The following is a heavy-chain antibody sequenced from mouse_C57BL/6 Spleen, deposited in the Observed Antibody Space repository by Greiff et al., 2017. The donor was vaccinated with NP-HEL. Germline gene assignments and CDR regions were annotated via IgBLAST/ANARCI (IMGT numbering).Heavy chain of an antibody. D-gene: IGHD2-10*01. CDR1: GYTFTSYW. Sequence: QVQLQQPGAELVMPGASVKLSCKASGYTFTSYWMHWVKQRPGQGLEWIGEIDPSDSYTNYNQKFKGKSTLTVDKSSSTAYMQLSSLTSEDSSVYYCARGSYYGNIDYWGQGTTLTVSS. CDR2: IDPSDSYT. CDR3: ARGSYYGNIDY. J-gene: IGHJ2*01. V-gene: IGHV1-69*01.